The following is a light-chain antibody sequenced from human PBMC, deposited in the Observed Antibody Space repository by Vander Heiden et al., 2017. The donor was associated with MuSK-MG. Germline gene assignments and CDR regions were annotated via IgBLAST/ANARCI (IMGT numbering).Light chain of an antibody. J-gene: IGKJ2*01. CDR3: QHDRESST. V-gene: IGKV3-20*01. CDR1: QSVTSSN. CDR2: GAS. Sequence: EIVLTQSPGTLSLSPGERATLSCRAGQSVTSSNLAWYQQNPGQAPRLLIYGASSSATGVPDRFSGSGYGTHFTLTSSRRENEDCAVYSGQHDRESSTFGQGTKVEIK.